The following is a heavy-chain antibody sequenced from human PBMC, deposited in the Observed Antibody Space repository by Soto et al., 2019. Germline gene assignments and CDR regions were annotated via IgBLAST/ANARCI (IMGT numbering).Heavy chain of an antibody. CDR1: GGSISSYY. CDR3: ARDSSGWYSDDAFDI. Sequence: TSETLSLTCTVSGGSISSYYWSWIRQPPGKGLEWIGYIYYSGSTNYNPSLKSRVTISVDTSKNQFSLKLSSVTAADTAVYYCARDSSGWYSDDAFDIRGQGTSVTVSS. J-gene: IGHJ3*02. V-gene: IGHV4-59*01. CDR2: IYYSGST. D-gene: IGHD6-19*01.